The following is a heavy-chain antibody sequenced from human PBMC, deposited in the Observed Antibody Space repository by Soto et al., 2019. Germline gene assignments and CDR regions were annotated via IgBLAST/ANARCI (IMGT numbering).Heavy chain of an antibody. CDR1: GCSISSGYYY. Sequence: SETLSLTCSVSGCSISSGYYYWSWIRPPPGQGLEWIGNIYYSGNNYYNPSLRSRLIISIDTSKNQFYLKGGSVTAADTAVYYCASSSLYGIDVWGQGTTVTVSS. V-gene: IGHV4-30-4*01. J-gene: IGHJ6*02. CDR2: IYYSGNN. CDR3: ASSSLYGIDV.